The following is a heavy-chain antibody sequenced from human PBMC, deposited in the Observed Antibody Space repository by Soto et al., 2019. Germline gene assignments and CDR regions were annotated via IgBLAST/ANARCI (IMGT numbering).Heavy chain of an antibody. Sequence: EVQLVESGGGLVQPGGSLRLSCAASGFTFSSYSMNWVRQAPGKELEWVSYISSSSSTIYYADSVTGRFTISRDNAKYSLYLKMNSLRDEDTAVYYCARDGEQWLVRFDYWGQGTLVTVSS. CDR1: GFTFSSYS. V-gene: IGHV3-48*02. J-gene: IGHJ4*02. CDR3: ARDGEQWLVRFDY. CDR2: ISSSSSTI. D-gene: IGHD6-19*01.